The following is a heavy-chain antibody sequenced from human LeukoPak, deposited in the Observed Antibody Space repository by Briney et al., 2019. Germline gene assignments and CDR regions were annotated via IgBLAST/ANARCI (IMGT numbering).Heavy chain of an antibody. J-gene: IGHJ4*02. CDR2: INWNGGST. CDR1: GFTFDDYG. V-gene: IGHV3-20*04. Sequence: GGSLRLSCAASGFTFDDYGMSWVRQAPGKGLEWVSGINWNGGSTGYADSVKGRFTISRDNTKNSLYLQMNNLRAEDTALYYCARVNSDYYDSSGYYYWGQGTLVTVSS. CDR3: ARVNSDYYDSSGYYY. D-gene: IGHD3-22*01.